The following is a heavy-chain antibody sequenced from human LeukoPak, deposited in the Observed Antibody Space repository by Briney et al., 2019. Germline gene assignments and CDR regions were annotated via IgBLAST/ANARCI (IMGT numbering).Heavy chain of an antibody. J-gene: IGHJ6*03. Sequence: ASVKVSCKASGYTFTSYGISWVRQAPGQGLEWMGWISAYNGNTNYAQKLQGRVTMTTDTSTSTAYMELSSLRSEDTAVYYCARALLAPYYYYMDVWGKGTTVTISS. CDR3: ARALLAPYYYYMDV. V-gene: IGHV1-18*01. CDR2: ISAYNGNT. CDR1: GYTFTSYG.